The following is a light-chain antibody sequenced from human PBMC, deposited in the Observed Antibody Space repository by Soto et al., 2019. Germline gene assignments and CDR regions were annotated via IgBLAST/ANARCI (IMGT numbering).Light chain of an antibody. V-gene: IGKV3-20*01. J-gene: IGKJ2*01. CDR1: QRVSNNY. CDR2: AAS. CDR3: QQYGSSPPYT. Sequence: EIVLTQSPGTLSLSPGERATLSCRASQRVSNNYLAWYQQKPGQAPRLLIYAASSRATGIPDRFSGSGSGTDFTLTISRLEPEDFAVYYCQQYGSSPPYTFGQGTKLEIK.